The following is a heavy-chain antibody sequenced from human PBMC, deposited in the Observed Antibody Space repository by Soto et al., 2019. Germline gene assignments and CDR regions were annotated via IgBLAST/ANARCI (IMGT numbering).Heavy chain of an antibody. J-gene: IGHJ6*02. CDR1: GGCFSGYS. D-gene: IGHD3-3*01. Sequence: SETLSLTCAVYGGCFSGYSWSWIRQPPGKGLEWIGEINHSGSTNYNPSLKSRVTISVDTSKNQFSLKLSSVTAADTAVYYCARGPRFLEWLFYYYYGMDVWGQGTTVTVSS. CDR2: INHSGST. V-gene: IGHV4-34*01. CDR3: ARGPRFLEWLFYYYYGMDV.